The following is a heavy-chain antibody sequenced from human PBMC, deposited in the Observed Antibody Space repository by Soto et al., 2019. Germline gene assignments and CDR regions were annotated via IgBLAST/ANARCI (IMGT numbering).Heavy chain of an antibody. CDR1: GYTFASYG. Sequence: ASVKVSCKASGYTFASYGISWVRQSPGQGLEWMGWISAYNGNTNYAQKLQGRVTMTTDTSTSTAYMELRSLRSDDTAVYYCARAPYSGSYYEIDYWGQGTLVTVSS. V-gene: IGHV1-18*01. CDR2: ISAYNGNT. J-gene: IGHJ4*02. D-gene: IGHD1-26*01. CDR3: ARAPYSGSYYEIDY.